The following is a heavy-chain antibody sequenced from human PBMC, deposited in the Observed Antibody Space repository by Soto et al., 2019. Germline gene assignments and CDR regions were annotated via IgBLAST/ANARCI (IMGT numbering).Heavy chain of an antibody. V-gene: IGHV3-48*01. D-gene: IGHD3-9*01. CDR3: ARTLGYDILTGYTPHYMDV. CDR1: GFTFSSYS. CDR2: ISSSSSTI. Sequence: GGSLRLSCAASGFTFSSYSMNWVRQAPGKGLEWVSYISSSSSTIYYADSVKGRFTISRDNAKNSLYLQMNSLRAEDTAVYYCARTLGYDILTGYTPHYMDVWGKGTTVTVSS. J-gene: IGHJ6*03.